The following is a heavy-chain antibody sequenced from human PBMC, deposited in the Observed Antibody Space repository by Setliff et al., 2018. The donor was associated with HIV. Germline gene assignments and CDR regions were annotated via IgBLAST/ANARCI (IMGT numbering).Heavy chain of an antibody. CDR2: ISTSSRTT. V-gene: IGHV3-11*04. J-gene: IGHJ4*02. Sequence: PGGSLRLSCAVSGFTFSDHFMSWIRQAPGKGLEWISYISTSSRTTYYADSVKGRVTITRDNAKNSLFLQLSSLRAEDTAVYYCARVSTYWSGYCLDYWGQGTLVTVSS. CDR3: ARVSTYWSGYCLDY. D-gene: IGHD3-3*01. CDR1: GFTFSDHF.